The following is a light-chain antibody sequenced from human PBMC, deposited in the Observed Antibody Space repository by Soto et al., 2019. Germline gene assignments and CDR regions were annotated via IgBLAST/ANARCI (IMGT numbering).Light chain of an antibody. CDR1: SSNIGSNF. CDR3: ATWDGSLNAVV. V-gene: IGLV1-51*01. J-gene: IGLJ2*01. Sequence: QSVLTQPPSVSAAPGQKVTISCSGSSSNIGSNFVSWYQQFPGTAPKLLIYDNNQRPSGIPDRLSGSKSGTSATLGITGVQTGDEADYYCATWDGSLNAVVFGGGTKLTVL. CDR2: DNN.